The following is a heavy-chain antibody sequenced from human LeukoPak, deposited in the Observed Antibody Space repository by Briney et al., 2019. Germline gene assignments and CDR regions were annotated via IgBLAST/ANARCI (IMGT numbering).Heavy chain of an antibody. CDR2: IIPIFGTA. J-gene: IGHJ4*02. D-gene: IGHD2-2*01. Sequence: SVKVSCKASGGXFSSYAISWVRQAPGQGLEWMGGIIPIFGTANYAQKFQGRVTITADESTSTAYMELSSLRSEDTAVYYCARASGGCSSTSCYYIDYWGQGTLVTVSS. CDR1: GGXFSSYA. V-gene: IGHV1-69*01. CDR3: ARASGGCSSTSCYYIDY.